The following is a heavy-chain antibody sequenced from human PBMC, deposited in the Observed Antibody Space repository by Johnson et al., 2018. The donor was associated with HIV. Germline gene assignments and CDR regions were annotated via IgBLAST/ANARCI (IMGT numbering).Heavy chain of an antibody. CDR3: AKTPVDDWYYSEGSDAFDV. D-gene: IGHD2-21*02. V-gene: IGHV3-30-3*02. CDR1: GFTFSSYG. CDR2: ISYDGSNK. J-gene: IGHJ3*01. Sequence: QMQLVESGGGVVQPGGSLRLSCAASGFTFSSYGMHWVRQAPGKGLEWVAVISYDGSNKYYADSVKGRFTISRDNSENTLYLQMNSLRPEDTAVYYCAKTPVDDWYYSEGSDAFDVWGQGTLVTVSS.